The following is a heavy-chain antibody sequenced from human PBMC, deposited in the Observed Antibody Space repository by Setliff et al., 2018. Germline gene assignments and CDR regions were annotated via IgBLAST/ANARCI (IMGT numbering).Heavy chain of an antibody. CDR2: IIPILGTT. V-gene: IGHV1-69*06. D-gene: IGHD6-19*01. CDR3: ATDKMAVAGTWFDP. CDR1: GGFSTHA. J-gene: IGHJ5*02. Sequence: ASVKVSCKASGGFSTHAISWVRQVPGQGLEWMGGIIPILGTTDYAQNFQGRVTMTEDTSTDTAYMELSSLRSEDTAVYYCATDKMAVAGTWFDPWGQGTLVTVSS.